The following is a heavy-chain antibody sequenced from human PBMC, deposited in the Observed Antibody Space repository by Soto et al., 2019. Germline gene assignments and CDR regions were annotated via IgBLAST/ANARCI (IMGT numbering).Heavy chain of an antibody. Sequence: GASEKVYCKASGGTFSSYAISLVRQAPGQGLEWMGGIIPIFGTANYAQKFQGRVTITADESTSTAYMELSSLRSEDTAVYYCAREVYLLGYYYGMDVWGQGTTVTVSS. CDR3: AREVYLLGYYYGMDV. CDR2: IIPIFGTA. V-gene: IGHV1-69*01. CDR1: GGTFSSYA. J-gene: IGHJ6*02. D-gene: IGHD2-8*01.